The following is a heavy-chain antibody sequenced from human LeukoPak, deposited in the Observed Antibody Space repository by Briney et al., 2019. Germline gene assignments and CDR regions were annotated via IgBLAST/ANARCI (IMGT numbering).Heavy chain of an antibody. CDR2: ISPSGGST. J-gene: IGHJ6*03. D-gene: IGHD1-1*01. CDR3: ARELGGSGTYYYYYYMDV. Sequence: ASVKVSCKASGYTFTSYYMHWVRQAPGQGLEWMGIISPSGGSTSYAQKFQGRVTMTRDTSTSTVYMELSSLRSEDTAAYYCARELGGSGTYYYYYYMDVWGKGTTVTISS. V-gene: IGHV1-46*01. CDR1: GYTFTSYY.